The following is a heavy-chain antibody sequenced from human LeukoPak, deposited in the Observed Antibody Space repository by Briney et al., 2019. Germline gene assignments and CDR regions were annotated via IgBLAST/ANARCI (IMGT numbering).Heavy chain of an antibody. V-gene: IGHV3-21*01. Sequence: PGGSLRLSCAASGFTFSSYSMNWVRQAPGKGLEWVSSISSSSSYIYYADSVKGRFTISRDNAKNSLYLQMNSLRAEDTAVYYCARDPQVLRTFYYFDYWGQGTLVTVSS. CDR1: GFTFSSYS. J-gene: IGHJ4*02. CDR2: ISSSSSYI. D-gene: IGHD3-16*01. CDR3: ARDPQVLRTFYYFDY.